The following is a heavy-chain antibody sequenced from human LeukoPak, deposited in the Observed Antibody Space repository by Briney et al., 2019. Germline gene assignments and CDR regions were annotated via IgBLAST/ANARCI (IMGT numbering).Heavy chain of an antibody. CDR2: ISGSGGSA. D-gene: IGHD2-21*01. CDR3: ASQHIVVVVTGICLDY. CDR1: GFTFTSYA. V-gene: IGHV3-23*01. J-gene: IGHJ4*02. Sequence: GGSLRLSCAASGFTFTSYAMSWVRQAPGKGPEWVSAISGSGGSAYYADSVKGRFTISRDSSTSTLYLQMYSLRAEDTAVYYCASQHIVVVVTGICLDYWGQGTLVTVSS.